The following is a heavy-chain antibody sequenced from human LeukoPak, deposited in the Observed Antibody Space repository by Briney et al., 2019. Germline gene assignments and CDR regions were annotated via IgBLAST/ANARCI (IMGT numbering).Heavy chain of an antibody. V-gene: IGHV3-74*01. Sequence: GGSLRLSCAASGFTFSNYWMHWVRQAPGKGLMWVSRINSDRSHIAYADSVRGRFTISRDNAKNTLFLQMSSLRVEDTAMYYCASSGPYGYFDFWGQGALVTVSS. J-gene: IGHJ4*02. CDR3: ASSGPYGYFDF. CDR2: INSDRSHI. D-gene: IGHD3-10*01. CDR1: GFTFSNYW.